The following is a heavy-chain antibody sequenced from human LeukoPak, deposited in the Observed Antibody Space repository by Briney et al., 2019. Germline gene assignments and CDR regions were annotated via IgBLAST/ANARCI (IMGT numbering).Heavy chain of an antibody. V-gene: IGHV3-7*01. D-gene: IGHD1-26*01. Sequence: GGSLRLSCAASGFIFSSSWMSWVRQAPGKGLEWVANIMRDGSEEYYVDSVKGRFTISRDNAKNSLYLQMNSLRAEDTAVYYCASLLGDKTIFDYWGQGTLVTVSS. CDR3: ASLLGDKTIFDY. CDR1: GFIFSSSW. CDR2: IMRDGSEE. J-gene: IGHJ4*02.